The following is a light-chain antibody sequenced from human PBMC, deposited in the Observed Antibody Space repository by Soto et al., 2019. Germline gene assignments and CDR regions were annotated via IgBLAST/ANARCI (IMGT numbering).Light chain of an antibody. CDR1: SSDVGGHNY. CDR3: SSYTNNQRL. CDR2: EVN. Sequence: QSALTQPASVSGSPGQSITISCTGTSSDVGGHNYVSWYQQHPGKAPKLMIYEVNNRPPGVSNRFSGSKSGTTASLTISGLQAEDEADYYCSSYTNNQRLFGGGTKVTVL. V-gene: IGLV2-14*01. J-gene: IGLJ3*02.